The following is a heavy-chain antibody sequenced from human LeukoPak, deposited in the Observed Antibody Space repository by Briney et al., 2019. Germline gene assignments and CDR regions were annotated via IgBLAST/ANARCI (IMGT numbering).Heavy chain of an antibody. CDR2: IYYSGST. Sequence: GSLRLSCAASGFTFSSYTTNWVRQPPGKGLEWVGSIYYSGSTYYNPSLKSRVTISVDTSKKQLSLKLNSVTAADTAVYYCAREVAASSWSYWGQGTLVTVSS. D-gene: IGHD6-13*01. CDR1: GFTFSSYT. CDR3: AREVAASSWSY. J-gene: IGHJ4*02. V-gene: IGHV4-39*01.